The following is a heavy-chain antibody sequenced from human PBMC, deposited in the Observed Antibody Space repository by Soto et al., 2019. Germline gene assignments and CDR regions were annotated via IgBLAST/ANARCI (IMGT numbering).Heavy chain of an antibody. Sequence: EVQLVESGGGLVQPGRSLRLACAGSGFTFDDYAMHWVRQAPGKGLEWVSAISGSGGSTYYADSVKGRFTISRDNSKNTLYLQMNSLRAEDTAVYYCATDRGADAFDIWGQGTMVTVSS. V-gene: IGHV3-23*04. CDR2: ISGSGGST. D-gene: IGHD3-10*01. CDR1: GFTFDDYA. J-gene: IGHJ3*02. CDR3: ATDRGADAFDI.